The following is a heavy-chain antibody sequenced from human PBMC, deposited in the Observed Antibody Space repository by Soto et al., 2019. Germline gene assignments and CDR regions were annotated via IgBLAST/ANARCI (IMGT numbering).Heavy chain of an antibody. CDR3: ASGSYWDDAFDI. D-gene: IGHD1-26*01. CDR2: MNPNSGNT. V-gene: IGHV1-8*01. J-gene: IGHJ3*02. Sequence: ASVKVSCKASGYTFTSYDINWVRQATGQGLEWMGWMNPNSGNTGYAQKFQGRVTMTRNTSISTDYMELSSLRSEDTAVYYCASGSYWDDAFDIWGQGTMVTVSS. CDR1: GYTFTSYD.